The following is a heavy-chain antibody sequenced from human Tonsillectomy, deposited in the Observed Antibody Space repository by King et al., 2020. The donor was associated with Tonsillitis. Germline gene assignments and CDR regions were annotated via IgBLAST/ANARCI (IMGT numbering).Heavy chain of an antibody. D-gene: IGHD6-13*01. CDR1: VFTFNDYY. J-gene: IGHJ6*04. CDR2: NISSSSHT. Sequence: VQLVESGGGLVKPGGSLRLSCAASVFTFNDYYMSWIRQAPEKGLEWGSYNISSSSHTHYADSVKGRVTISRDNAKNSLYLQINSLSAEETAVYYCARDGNSILDVWGKGTAVSVFS. CDR3: ARDGNSILDV. V-gene: IGHV3-11*05.